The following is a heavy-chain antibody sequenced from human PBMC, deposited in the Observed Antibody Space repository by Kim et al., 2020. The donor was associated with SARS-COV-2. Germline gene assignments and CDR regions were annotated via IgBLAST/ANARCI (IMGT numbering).Heavy chain of an antibody. CDR2: IKSKTDGGTT. Sequence: GGSLRLSCAASGFTFSNAWMSWVRQAPGKGLEWVGRIKSKTDGGTTDYAAPVKGRFTISRDDSKNTLYLQMNSLKTEDTAVYYCTTSNSSSWYYYYYGMDVWGQGTTVTVS. V-gene: IGHV3-15*01. CDR3: TTSNSSSWYYYYYGMDV. D-gene: IGHD6-13*01. J-gene: IGHJ6*02. CDR1: GFTFSNAW.